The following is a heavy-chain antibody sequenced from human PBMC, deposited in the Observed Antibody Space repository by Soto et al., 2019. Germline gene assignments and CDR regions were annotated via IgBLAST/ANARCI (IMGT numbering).Heavy chain of an antibody. D-gene: IGHD4-17*01. Sequence: SETLSLTCTVSGGSISSGGYYWSWIRQHPGKGLEWIGYIYYSGSTYYNPSLKSRVTISVDTSKNQFTLKLSSVTAADTAVYYCARGALRGNYYYGMDVWGQGTTVTVSS. CDR2: IYYSGST. J-gene: IGHJ6*02. CDR1: GGSISSGGYY. V-gene: IGHV4-31*03. CDR3: ARGALRGNYYYGMDV.